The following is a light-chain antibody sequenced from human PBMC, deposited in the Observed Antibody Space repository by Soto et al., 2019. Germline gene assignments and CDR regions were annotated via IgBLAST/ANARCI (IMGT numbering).Light chain of an antibody. CDR1: SSDISGHNY. Sequence: QSALTQPASVSGSLGQSITISCTGTSSDISGHNYVSWYQHHPGKAPQLMIYEVTIRPSGVSSRFSGSKSGNTASLTISGLQADDEADYYCTSYTGSSTLVVFGGGTKLTVL. V-gene: IGLV2-14*01. CDR3: TSYTGSSTLVV. J-gene: IGLJ2*01. CDR2: EVT.